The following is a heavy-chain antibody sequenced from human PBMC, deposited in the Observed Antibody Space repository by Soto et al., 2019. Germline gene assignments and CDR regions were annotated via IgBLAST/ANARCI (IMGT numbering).Heavy chain of an antibody. Sequence: GVSVKVSWKAFGYSFTSYGISWVRQAPGQGPEWMGWISCSNGNTKYAQKLQDRVTLTTDTSTSTVYMEVRSLRSDDSAMYYCARDTPGGGHSYGYIYWGQGTMVTVSS. V-gene: IGHV1-18*01. D-gene: IGHD5-18*01. CDR1: GYSFTSYG. J-gene: IGHJ4*02. CDR3: ARDTPGGGHSYGYIY. CDR2: ISCSNGNT.